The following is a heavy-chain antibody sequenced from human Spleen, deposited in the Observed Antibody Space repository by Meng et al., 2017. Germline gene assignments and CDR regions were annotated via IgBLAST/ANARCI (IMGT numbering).Heavy chain of an antibody. CDR3: ARIVVANFDY. J-gene: IGHJ4*03. CDR2: IYSSGSV. Sequence: SETLSLTCNVSGGSINSRSYYWAWLRQFPGKGLEWVGSIYSSGSVYYNSSLESRVTLSVDTSKNQFSLKMTSVTAADTAVYYCARIVVANFDYWGHGTLVAVSS. V-gene: IGHV4-39*07. CDR1: GGSINSRSYY. D-gene: IGHD3-22*01.